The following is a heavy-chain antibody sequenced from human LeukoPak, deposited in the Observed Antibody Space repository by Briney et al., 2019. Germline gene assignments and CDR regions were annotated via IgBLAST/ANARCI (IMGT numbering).Heavy chain of an antibody. J-gene: IGHJ6*04. D-gene: IGHD3-10*02. CDR3: AELGITMIGGV. Sequence: GGSLRLSCAASEFTFDDYGMSWVRQAPGKRLEWVSGINRNGGSTGYADSVKGRFTISRDNAKNSLYLQMNSLRAEDTAVYYCAELGITMIGGVWGKGTTVTISS. CDR2: INRNGGST. CDR1: EFTFDDYG. V-gene: IGHV3-20*04.